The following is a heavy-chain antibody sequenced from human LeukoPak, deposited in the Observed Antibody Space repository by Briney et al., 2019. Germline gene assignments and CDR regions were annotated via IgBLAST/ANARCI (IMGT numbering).Heavy chain of an antibody. CDR2: MNPNSGNT. Sequence: PGGSLRLSCAASGFTFTSYDINWVRQATGQGLEWMGWMNPNSGNTGYAQKFQGRVTMTRNTSISTAYMELSSLRSEDTAVYYCARGWGGYQLLTWFDPWGQGTLVTVSS. V-gene: IGHV1-8*01. D-gene: IGHD2-2*01. CDR1: GFTFTSYD. CDR3: ARGWGGYQLLTWFDP. J-gene: IGHJ5*02.